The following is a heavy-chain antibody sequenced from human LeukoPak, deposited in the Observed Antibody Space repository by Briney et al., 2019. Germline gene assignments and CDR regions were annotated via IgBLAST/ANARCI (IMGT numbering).Heavy chain of an antibody. CDR2: IYHSGST. CDR3: ARVTAHFDWLSKGYYFDY. D-gene: IGHD3-9*01. Sequence: PSETLSLTCAVSGGSISSSNWWSWVRQPPGKGLEWIGEIYHSGSTNYNPSLKSRVTISVDKSKNQFSLKLSSVTAADTAVYYCARVTAHFDWLSKGYYFDYWGQGTLATVSS. CDR1: GGSISSSNW. J-gene: IGHJ4*02. V-gene: IGHV4-4*02.